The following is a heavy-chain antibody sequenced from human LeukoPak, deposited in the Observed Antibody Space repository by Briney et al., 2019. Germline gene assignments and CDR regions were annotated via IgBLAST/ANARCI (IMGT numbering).Heavy chain of an antibody. Sequence: ASVTVSCKTSGYMVSDYYMHWVRQAPGQGLERMGWLRGDTGDTDSPQKFKGRVTMTRDTATNTAYMQLSRLTYDDTAIYFCARVRDNACDYWGQGTLVTVSS. CDR3: ARVRDNACDY. CDR2: LRGDTGDT. D-gene: IGHD1-1*01. V-gene: IGHV1-2*02. J-gene: IGHJ4*02. CDR1: GYMVSDYY.